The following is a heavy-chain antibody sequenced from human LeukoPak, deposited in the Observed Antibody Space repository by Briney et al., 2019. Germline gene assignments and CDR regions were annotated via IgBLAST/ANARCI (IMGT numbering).Heavy chain of an antibody. CDR1: GFTFSSYA. D-gene: IGHD6-19*01. J-gene: IGHJ4*02. CDR2: ISGSGGST. Sequence: GGSLRLSCAASGFTFSSYAMSWVRQAPGKGLEWVSAISGSGGSTYYADSVKGWFTISKDNSKNTLYLQMNSLRAEDTAVYYCAKGNRPIAVAGFDYWGQGTLVTVSS. CDR3: AKGNRPIAVAGFDY. V-gene: IGHV3-23*01.